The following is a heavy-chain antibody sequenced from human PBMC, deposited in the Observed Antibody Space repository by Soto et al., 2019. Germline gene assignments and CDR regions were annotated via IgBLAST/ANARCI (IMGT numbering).Heavy chain of an antibody. Sequence: SVKVSCKASGGTFSSYAISWVRQAPGQGLEWMGGIIPIFGTANYAQKFQGRVTITADESTSTAYMELSSLRSEDTAVYYCARAGAPNYDFWSGYYGYFDYWGQGTLVTVSS. D-gene: IGHD3-3*01. J-gene: IGHJ4*02. CDR2: IIPIFGTA. CDR1: GGTFSSYA. V-gene: IGHV1-69*13. CDR3: ARAGAPNYDFWSGYYGYFDY.